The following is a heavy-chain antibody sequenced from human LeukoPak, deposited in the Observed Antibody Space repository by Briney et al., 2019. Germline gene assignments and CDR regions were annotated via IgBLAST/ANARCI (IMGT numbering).Heavy chain of an antibody. D-gene: IGHD3-22*01. CDR1: GFTFSSYA. CDR2: ISDYGGDT. J-gene: IGHJ3*02. V-gene: IGHV3-23*01. CDR3: AKYIGGYYLDAFDM. Sequence: GGSLRLSCAASGFTFSSYAMSRVRQAPGKGLEWVSTISDYGGDTYYADSVKGRFTISRDNSKNTLYLQMNSLRAEDTAVYYCAKYIGGYYLDAFDMWGQGTMVTVSS.